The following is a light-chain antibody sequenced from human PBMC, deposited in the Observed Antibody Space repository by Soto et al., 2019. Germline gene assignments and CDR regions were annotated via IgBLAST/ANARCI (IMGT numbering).Light chain of an antibody. V-gene: IGKV3-11*01. CDR2: DSS. Sequence: EIELTQSPATLSLSPGETATLSCRASQSVDKFLAWYQQRPGQPPRLLISDSSNRATGVPVRFSGSGSGTVFTLTIGSLEPEDSAVYYCQQRKNWPSITFGQGTRLEIK. J-gene: IGKJ5*01. CDR3: QQRKNWPSIT. CDR1: QSVDKF.